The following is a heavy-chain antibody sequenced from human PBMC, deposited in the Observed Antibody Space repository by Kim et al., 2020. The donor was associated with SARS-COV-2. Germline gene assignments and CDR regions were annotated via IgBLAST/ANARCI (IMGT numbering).Heavy chain of an antibody. J-gene: IGHJ5*02. Sequence: GGSLRHSCATSGFSFDDSAMHWVRQAPGKGLEWVSGINYNSGRIGHADSVKGRFTISRDNAKNSLYLQMNSLRDEDTALYYCAKARLTDSNWFDPWGQGTLVTVSS. CDR3: AKARLTDSNWFDP. CDR2: INYNSGRI. CDR1: GFSFDDSA. V-gene: IGHV3-9*01. D-gene: IGHD6-25*01.